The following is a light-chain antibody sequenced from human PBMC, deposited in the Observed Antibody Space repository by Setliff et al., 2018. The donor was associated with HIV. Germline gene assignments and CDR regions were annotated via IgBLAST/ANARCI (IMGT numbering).Light chain of an antibody. CDR1: SSDVGGYNY. J-gene: IGLJ1*01. CDR2: DVS. Sequence: QSVLTQPASVSGSPGQSITISCTGTSSDVGGYNYVSWYQQHPGKAPKLMIYDVSKRPSGVSNRFSGSKSGNTASLTISGLQAEDEAGYYCCSYAGSSTSIFGTGTKVTVL. V-gene: IGLV2-23*02. CDR3: CSYAGSSTSI.